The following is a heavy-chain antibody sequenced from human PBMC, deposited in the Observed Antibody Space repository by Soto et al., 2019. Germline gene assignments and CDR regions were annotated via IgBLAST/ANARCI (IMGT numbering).Heavy chain of an antibody. J-gene: IGHJ4*02. CDR3: SGGLGDAV. V-gene: IGHV3-7*04. D-gene: IGHD1-26*01. CDR1: ESTVSRYC. CDR2: INQDGSEK. Sequence: EVHLVESGGGLVQPGGSLRLSCAIFESTVSRYCRNWVRQAPGKGLEWVAHINQDGSEKYYVDSVKGRFTISRDNAKKSLSLQMNSRRPADTAMYYCSGGLGDAVWGQGTLVTVSS.